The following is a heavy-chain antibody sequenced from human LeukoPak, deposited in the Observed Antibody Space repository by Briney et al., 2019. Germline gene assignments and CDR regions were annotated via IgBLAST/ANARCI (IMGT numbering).Heavy chain of an antibody. J-gene: IGHJ4*02. CDR3: AGGGWRD. CDR1: GFIFSSYA. CDR2: ISGSGGST. V-gene: IGHV3-23*01. Sequence: GGSLRLSCAASGFIFSSYAMSWVRQAPGKGLEWVSAISGSGGSTYCADSVKGRFTISRDTSKNTLYLHMNSLRAEDTAIYYCAGGGWRDWGQGTLVTVSS. D-gene: IGHD5-24*01.